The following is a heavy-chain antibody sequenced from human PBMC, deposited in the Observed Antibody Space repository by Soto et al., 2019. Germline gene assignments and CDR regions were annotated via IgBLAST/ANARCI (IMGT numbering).Heavy chain of an antibody. Sequence: PSETLSLTCAVSGGSISSSNWWSWVRQPPGKGLEWIGEIYHSGSTNYNPSLKSRVTISVDKSKNQFPLKLSSVTAADTAVYYCATRTLLWFGELLYYYYYGMDVWGQGTTVTVSS. J-gene: IGHJ6*02. CDR3: ATRTLLWFGELLYYYYYGMDV. D-gene: IGHD3-10*01. CDR1: GGSISSSNW. V-gene: IGHV4-4*02. CDR2: IYHSGST.